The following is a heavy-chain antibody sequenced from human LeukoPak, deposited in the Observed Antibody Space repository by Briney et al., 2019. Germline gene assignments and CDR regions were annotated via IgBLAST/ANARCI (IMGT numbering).Heavy chain of an antibody. CDR1: GYTFTSYY. J-gene: IGHJ6*04. CDR3: ASERAGGSLYYYYGMDV. Sequence: ASVKVSCKASGYTFTSYYMHWVRQAPGQGLEWMGGIIPIFGTANYAQKFQGRVTITADESTSTAYMELSSLRSEDTAVYYCASERAGGSLYYYYGMDVWGKGTTVTVSS. D-gene: IGHD2-15*01. V-gene: IGHV1-69*13. CDR2: IIPIFGTA.